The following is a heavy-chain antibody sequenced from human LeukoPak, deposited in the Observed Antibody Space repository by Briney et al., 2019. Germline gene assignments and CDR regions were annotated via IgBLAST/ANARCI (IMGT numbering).Heavy chain of an antibody. J-gene: IGHJ6*03. CDR1: GYSISSGYY. D-gene: IGHD5-18*01. Sequence: SETLSLTCAVSGYSISSGYYWGWIRQPPGKGLEWIGSIYHSGSTYYNPSLKSRVTISVDTSKNQFSLKLSSVTAADTAVYYCVRDIRGYSYGLSEYYYYYYMDVWGKGTTVTVSS. CDR3: VRDIRGYSYGLSEYYYYYYMDV. V-gene: IGHV4-38-2*02. CDR2: IYHSGST.